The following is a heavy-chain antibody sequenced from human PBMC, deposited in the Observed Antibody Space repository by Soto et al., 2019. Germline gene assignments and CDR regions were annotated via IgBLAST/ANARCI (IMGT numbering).Heavy chain of an antibody. D-gene: IGHD3-10*01. Sequence: PSETLSLTCTVSVGSINSGGYCWSWIRQHPAKGLEWIGYIYYSGITSYNPSLKSRVTISVDTSKNQFSLKLSSVTAADTAVYYCAREINVGSGDYFDYWGQGTLVTVSS. J-gene: IGHJ4*02. CDR3: AREINVGSGDYFDY. CDR2: IYYSGIT. V-gene: IGHV4-31*03. CDR1: VGSINSGGYC.